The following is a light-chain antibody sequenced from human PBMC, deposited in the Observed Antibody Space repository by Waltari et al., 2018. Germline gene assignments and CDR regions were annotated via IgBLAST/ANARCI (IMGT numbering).Light chain of an antibody. V-gene: IGLV1-40*01. J-gene: IGLJ3*02. Sequence: QSVLTQPPSVSGAPGQRVTISCTGTRSNIGAHYDVHWYQHLPGTAPQVLIYGTTNRPSGVPDRFSGSKSGTSASLAITGLQAEDEADYYCQSYDKSLSAWVFGGGTRLTVL. CDR1: RSNIGAHYD. CDR3: QSYDKSLSAWV. CDR2: GTT.